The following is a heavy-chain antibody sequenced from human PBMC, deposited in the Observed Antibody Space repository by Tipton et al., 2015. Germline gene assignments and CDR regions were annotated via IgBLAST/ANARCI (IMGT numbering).Heavy chain of an antibody. V-gene: IGHV3-21*06. CDR1: GFIFDTYG. D-gene: IGHD2-2*03. J-gene: IGHJ6*02. CDR3: ARDGFTSHGMDV. Sequence: GSLRLSCAASGFIFDTYGMNWVRQAPGKGPEWVASISSRSSYIFYADSVKGRFSISRDNAKNEVYLQMNSLRAEDSAIYYCARDGFTSHGMDVWGQGTTVDVSS. CDR2: ISSRSSYI.